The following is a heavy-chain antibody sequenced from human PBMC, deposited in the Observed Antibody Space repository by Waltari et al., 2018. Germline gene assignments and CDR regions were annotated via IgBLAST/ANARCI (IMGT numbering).Heavy chain of an antibody. J-gene: IGHJ4*02. CDR3: VRDYTPGSLEGYSGKDKGLDY. D-gene: IGHD1-26*01. CDR2: NTATSTNK. V-gene: IGHV3-21*02. Sequence: VQLVESGGGLVKPGGSLTLSCAASGFSFRSYYMNWVRQAPGKGLEWVSSNTATSTNKFYAQSVQGRFTISRDNAKNSLYLQMNGLRAEDTAVYYCVRDYTPGSLEGYSGKDKGLDYWGQGTLVTVSS. CDR1: GFSFRSYY.